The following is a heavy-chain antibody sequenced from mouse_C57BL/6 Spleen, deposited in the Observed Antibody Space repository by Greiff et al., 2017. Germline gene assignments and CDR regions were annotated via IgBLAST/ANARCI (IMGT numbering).Heavy chain of an antibody. V-gene: IGHV1-39*01. CDR2: INPNYGTT. D-gene: IGHD2-5*01. Sequence: EVQLQQSGPELVKPGASVKISCKASGYSFTDYNMNWVKQSNGKSLEWIGVINPNYGTTSYNQKFKGKATLTVDQYSSTAYMQLNSLTSENSAVYYCAIEEYSNYAYYFGYWGQGTTLTVSS. J-gene: IGHJ2*01. CDR3: AIEEYSNYAYYFGY. CDR1: GYSFTDYN.